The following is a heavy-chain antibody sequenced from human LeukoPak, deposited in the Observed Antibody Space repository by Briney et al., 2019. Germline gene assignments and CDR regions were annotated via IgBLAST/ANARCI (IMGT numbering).Heavy chain of an antibody. V-gene: IGHV7-4-1*02. CDR1: GYTFTTYA. Sequence: GASVKVSCKASGYTFTTYAMNWVRQAPGQGLEWMGWINTDTGNPTYAQGLTGRFVFSLDTSVSTAYLQISSLKAEDTAVYYCARGYCTGGSCHTNDYWGQGTLVTVSS. CDR2: INTDTGNP. D-gene: IGHD2-15*01. J-gene: IGHJ4*02. CDR3: ARGYCTGGSCHTNDY.